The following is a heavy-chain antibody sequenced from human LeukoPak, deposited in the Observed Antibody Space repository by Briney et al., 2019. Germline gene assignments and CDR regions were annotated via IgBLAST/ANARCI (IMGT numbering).Heavy chain of an antibody. V-gene: IGHV3-23*01. CDR2: ISGSGDNT. CDR3: AREAKGSGGKDY. CDR1: GFTFSSYV. Sequence: PGGSLRLSCAASGFTFSSYVMSWVRQAPGKGLEWVSSISGSGDNTYYADSVKDRFSISRDNSKTTVSLQMNSLRAEDTAVYYCAREAKGSGGKDYWGQGTLVTVSS. J-gene: IGHJ4*02. D-gene: IGHD4-23*01.